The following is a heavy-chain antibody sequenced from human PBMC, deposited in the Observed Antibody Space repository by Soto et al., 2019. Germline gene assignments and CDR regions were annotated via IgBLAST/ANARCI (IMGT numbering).Heavy chain of an antibody. CDR2: INHSGST. CDR3: ARGSPPVYCSGGSCYVYYFDY. Sequence: QVQLQQWGAGLLKPSETLSLTCAVYGGSFSGYYWSWIRQPPGKGLEWMGEINHSGSTNYNPSPKCRVTMSVDTSKNQFSLTLSSVTAADTAVYYCARGSPPVYCSGGSCYVYYFDYWGQGTLVTVSS. D-gene: IGHD2-15*01. CDR1: GGSFSGYY. V-gene: IGHV4-34*01. J-gene: IGHJ4*02.